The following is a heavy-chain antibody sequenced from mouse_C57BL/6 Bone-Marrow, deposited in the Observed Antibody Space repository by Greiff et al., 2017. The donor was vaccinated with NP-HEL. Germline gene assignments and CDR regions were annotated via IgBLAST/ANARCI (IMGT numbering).Heavy chain of an antibody. V-gene: IGHV14-3*01. CDR1: GFNITNTY. J-gene: IGHJ4*01. CDR2: IDPANGNT. Sequence: EVQLQQSVAELVRPGASVKLSCTASGFNITNTYLHWVKQRPEQGLEWIGRIDPANGNTKYAPKFQGKATITADTSSHTASLQLSSLTSEDTAIYYGYYYGSSYEGLDYWGQGTSVTVSS. D-gene: IGHD1-1*01. CDR3: YYYGSSYEGLDY.